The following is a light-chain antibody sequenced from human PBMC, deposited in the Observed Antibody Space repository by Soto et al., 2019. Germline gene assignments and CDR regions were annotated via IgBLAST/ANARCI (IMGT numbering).Light chain of an antibody. J-gene: IGLJ1*01. CDR1: SSDVGGYNY. CDR2: EVS. V-gene: IGLV2-8*01. CDR3: SSYAGSNFYV. Sequence: QSALAQPPSASGSPGQSVTISCTGTSSDVGGYNYVSWYQQHPGKAPKPMIYEVSKRPSGVPDRFSGSKSGNTASLTVSGLQAEDEADYYCSSYAGSNFYVFGTGTKVTVL.